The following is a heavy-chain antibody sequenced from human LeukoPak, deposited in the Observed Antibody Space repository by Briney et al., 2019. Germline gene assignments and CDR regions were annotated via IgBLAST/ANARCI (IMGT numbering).Heavy chain of an antibody. CDR3: ARDPGPTTTGDY. J-gene: IGHJ4*02. V-gene: IGHV1-69*13. Sequence: SVKVSCKASGGTSSSYAISWVRQAPGQGLEWMGGIIPIFGTANYAQKFQGRVTITADESTSTAYMELSSLRSEDTAVYYCARDPGPTTTGDYWGQGTLVTVSS. D-gene: IGHD4-17*01. CDR1: GGTSSSYA. CDR2: IIPIFGTA.